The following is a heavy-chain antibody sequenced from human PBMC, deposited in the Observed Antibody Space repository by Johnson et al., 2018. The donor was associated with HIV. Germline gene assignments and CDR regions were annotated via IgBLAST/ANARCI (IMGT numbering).Heavy chain of an antibody. CDR1: GFTFSSYA. V-gene: IGHV3-23*04. CDR2: ISGSGGST. Sequence: VQLVESGGGVVQPGRSLRLSCAASGFTFSSYAMSWVRQAPGKGLEWVSAISGSGGSTYYADSVKGRFTISKDNSKNTLYLQMNARRADDTAIYYCAKGASIAAAGDDPFDIWGQGTMVTVSS. D-gene: IGHD6-13*01. CDR3: AKGASIAAAGDDPFDI. J-gene: IGHJ3*02.